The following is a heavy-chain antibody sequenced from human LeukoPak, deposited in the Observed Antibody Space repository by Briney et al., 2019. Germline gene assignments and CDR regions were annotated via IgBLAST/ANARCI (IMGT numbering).Heavy chain of an antibody. CDR1: GGSISSSIYY. Sequence: TETLSLTFTVSGGSISSSIYYWGWIRQPPGKGLEWIGSIYYSGSTHYNPSLKSRVIISVDTSKNQFSLTLSSVTAADTAVYYCARNHTHEGYGYYFDYWGQGTVVTVSS. D-gene: IGHD5-18*01. V-gene: IGHV4-39*01. CDR3: ARNHTHEGYGYYFDY. CDR2: IYYSGST. J-gene: IGHJ4*02.